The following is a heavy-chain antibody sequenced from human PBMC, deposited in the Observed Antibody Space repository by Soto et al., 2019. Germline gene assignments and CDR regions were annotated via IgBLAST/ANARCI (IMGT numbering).Heavy chain of an antibody. CDR3: ARRETTVTTFYYFDY. D-gene: IGHD4-17*01. J-gene: IGHJ4*02. V-gene: IGHV4-34*01. CDR1: GGSFSGYY. CDR2: INHSGST. Sequence: SETLSLTCAVYGGSFSGYYWNWILQPPGKGLEWIGEINHSGSTNYNPSLKSRVTISVDTSKNQFSLKLSSVTAADTAVYYCARRETTVTTFYYFDYWGQRTLVTVSS.